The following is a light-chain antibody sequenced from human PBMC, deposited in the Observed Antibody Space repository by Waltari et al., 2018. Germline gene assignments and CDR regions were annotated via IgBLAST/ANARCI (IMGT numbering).Light chain of an antibody. V-gene: IGLV1-40*01. CDR2: TNT. Sequence: QSVLTQPPSVSGAPGQRVTISCTGNSSNIGAGYDVHWYQQLPETTPKLLIYTNTIRPSWVPDRFSGSRSGTSASLAISGLQAEDEADYYCQSYDSSLSGVVFGGGTKLTVL. CDR1: SSNIGAGYD. J-gene: IGLJ2*01. CDR3: QSYDSSLSGVV.